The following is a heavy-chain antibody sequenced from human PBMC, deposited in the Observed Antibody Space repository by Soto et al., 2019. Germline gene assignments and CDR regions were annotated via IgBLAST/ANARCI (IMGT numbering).Heavy chain of an antibody. V-gene: IGHV3-30-3*01. J-gene: IGHJ5*02. CDR2: ISYDGSNK. CDR1: GFTFSSYA. D-gene: IGHD2-2*01. Sequence: PGGSLRLSCAASGFTFSSYAMHWLRQAPGKGLEWVAVISYDGSNKYYADSVKCRFTISRDNSKNTLYLQMNSLRAEDTDVYYCARDSRRANAYHRLDRWGQRTLVTVS. CDR3: ARDSRRANAYHRLDR.